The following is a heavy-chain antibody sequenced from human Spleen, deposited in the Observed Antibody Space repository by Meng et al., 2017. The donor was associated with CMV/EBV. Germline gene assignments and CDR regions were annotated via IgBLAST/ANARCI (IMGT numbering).Heavy chain of an antibody. J-gene: IGHJ3*02. D-gene: IGHD4-11*01. V-gene: IGHV4-38-2*02. CDR1: GYAISDGYY. Sequence: SETLSLTCIVSGYAISDGYYWGWVRQSPGKGLEWLGSFYRTGDTYYNPSLQSRIAISVDAPKNRFSLRLAAVTSTDTALYFCVHSLDYSDFHTHDAFDIWGPGTMVTVSS. CDR3: VHSLDYSDFHTHDAFDI. CDR2: FYRTGDT.